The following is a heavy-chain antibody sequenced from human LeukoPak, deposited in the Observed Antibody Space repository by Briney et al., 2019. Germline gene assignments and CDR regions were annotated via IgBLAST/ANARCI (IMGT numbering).Heavy chain of an antibody. V-gene: IGHV3-48*04. CDR2: ISSSSSTI. D-gene: IGHD1-26*01. J-gene: IGHJ3*02. Sequence: PGGSLRLSCAASGFTFSSYSMNWARQAPGKGLEWVSYISSSSSTIYYADSVKGRFTVSRDNAKSSLYLQMNSLRAEDTAVYYRTRERGPHRWELHIWGQGTMVTVSS. CDR1: GFTFSSYS. CDR3: TRERGPHRWELHI.